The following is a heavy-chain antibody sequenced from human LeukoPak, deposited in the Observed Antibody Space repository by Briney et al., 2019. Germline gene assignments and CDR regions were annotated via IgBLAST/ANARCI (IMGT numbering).Heavy chain of an antibody. D-gene: IGHD2-2*01. V-gene: IGHV1-69*02. J-gene: IGHJ5*02. CDR2: IIPILGIA. CDR3: ATGGAIVVVPAAELRFDP. Sequence: GSSVKVSCKASGGTFSSYTINWVRQAPGQGLEWMGRIIPILGIANYAQKFQGRVTITADKSTSTAYMELSSLRSEDTAVYYCATGGAIVVVPAAELRFDPWGQGTLVTVSS. CDR1: GGTFSSYT.